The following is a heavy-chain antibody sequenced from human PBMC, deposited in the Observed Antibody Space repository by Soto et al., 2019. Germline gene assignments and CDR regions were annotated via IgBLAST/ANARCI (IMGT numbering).Heavy chain of an antibody. D-gene: IGHD4-17*01. J-gene: IGHJ3*02. Sequence: QVQLVQSGAEVKKPGSSVKVSCKASGGTFSSHAFSWVRQAPGQGLEWVGGIVPIFGTANYAQKFQGRVTITADESTSTAYMDLTSLRSEDTAVYYCATDDTVLVGADSAFDIWGQGTMVTVSS. CDR3: ATDDTVLVGADSAFDI. CDR2: IVPIFGTA. CDR1: GGTFSSHA. V-gene: IGHV1-69*01.